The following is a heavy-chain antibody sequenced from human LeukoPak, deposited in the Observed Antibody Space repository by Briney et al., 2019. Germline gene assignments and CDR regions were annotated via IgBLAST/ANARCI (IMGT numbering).Heavy chain of an antibody. CDR1: GAFISSSSYY. J-gene: IGHJ1*01. V-gene: IGHV4-39*01. CDR3: ARRRYYDSTGYLD. CDR2: IYYSGRD. D-gene: IGHD3-22*01. Sequence: SETLSLTCTVSGAFISSSSYYWGWIRQAPGKGLEWIGEIYYSGRDYNNPSLKSRVTLSINTSKNKFSLDLTSVTAADTAVYYCARRRYYDSTGYLDWGQGTLVAVSS.